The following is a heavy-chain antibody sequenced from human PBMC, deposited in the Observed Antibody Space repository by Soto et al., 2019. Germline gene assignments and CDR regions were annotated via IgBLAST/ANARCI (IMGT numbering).Heavy chain of an antibody. CDR2: IYYSGST. CDR3: ARAYNWNDGGWFDP. D-gene: IGHD1-20*01. Sequence: SETLSLTCTVSGGSISSGGYYWSWIRQHPGKGLEWIGYIYYSGSTYYNPSLKSRVTISVDTSKNQFSLKLSSVTAADTAVYYCARAYNWNDGGWFDPWGQGTLVTVSS. V-gene: IGHV4-31*03. CDR1: GGSISSGGYY. J-gene: IGHJ5*02.